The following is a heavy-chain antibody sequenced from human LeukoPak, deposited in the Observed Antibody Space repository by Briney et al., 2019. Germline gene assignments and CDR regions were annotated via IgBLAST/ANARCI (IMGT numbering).Heavy chain of an antibody. CDR1: GGFIRSHY. V-gene: IGHV4-59*08. CDR3: ARTDYYYYGMDV. CDR2: IYYSGST. J-gene: IGHJ6*02. Sequence: SETLSLTCTVSGGFIRSHYWSWIRQPPGRGLEWIGYIYYSGSTNYNPSLKSRVTISVDTSKNQFSLKLSSVTAADTAVYYCARTDYYYYGMDVWGQGTTVTVSS. D-gene: IGHD2-21*02.